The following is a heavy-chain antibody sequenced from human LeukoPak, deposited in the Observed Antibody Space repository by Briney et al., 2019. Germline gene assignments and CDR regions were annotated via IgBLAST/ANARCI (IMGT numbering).Heavy chain of an antibody. D-gene: IGHD3-22*01. CDR3: ARVGALDSSGSPFDP. CDR1: GFXFSSYA. V-gene: IGHV3-30-3*01. J-gene: IGHJ5*02. CDR2: ISYDGSNK. Sequence: PGRSLRLSCAASGFXFSSYAMHWVRQAPGKGLKWVAVISYDGSNKYYADSVKGRFTISRNNSKNTLYLQMNSLRAEDTAVYYCARVGALDSSGSPFDPWGQGTLVTVSS.